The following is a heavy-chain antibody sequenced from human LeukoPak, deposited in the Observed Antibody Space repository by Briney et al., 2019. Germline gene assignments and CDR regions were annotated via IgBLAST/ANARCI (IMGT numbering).Heavy chain of an antibody. D-gene: IGHD5-18*01. CDR3: AREAVRGDTATLKGAMGY. V-gene: IGHV3-30*07. Sequence: GGSLRLSCAASGFTFSNYAIHWVRQAPGKGLEWVAVISYDGSNKDYADSVKGRFTISRDNSKNTLYLQMNSLRAEDTAVYYCAREAVRGDTATLKGAMGYWGQGTLVTVSS. J-gene: IGHJ4*02. CDR1: GFTFSNYA. CDR2: ISYDGSNK.